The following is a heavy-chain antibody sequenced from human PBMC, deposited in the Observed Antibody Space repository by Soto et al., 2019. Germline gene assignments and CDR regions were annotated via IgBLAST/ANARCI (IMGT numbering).Heavy chain of an antibody. CDR2: INAGNGNT. CDR1: GYTFTSYA. Sequence: ASVKVSCKASGYTFTSYAMHWVRQAPGQRLEWMGWINAGNGNTKYSQKFQGRVTITRDTSASTAYMELSSLRAEDTAVYYCARDLAAAGTNYWGQGTLVTVSS. D-gene: IGHD6-13*01. CDR3: ARDLAAAGTNY. V-gene: IGHV1-3*01. J-gene: IGHJ4*02.